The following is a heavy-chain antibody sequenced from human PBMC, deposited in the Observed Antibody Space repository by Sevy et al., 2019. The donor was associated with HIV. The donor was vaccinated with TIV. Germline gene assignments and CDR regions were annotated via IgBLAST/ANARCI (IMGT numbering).Heavy chain of an antibody. CDR1: GFTFSSYG. J-gene: IGHJ4*02. CDR2: IWYDGSNK. D-gene: IGHD5-18*01. V-gene: IGHV3-33*01. CDR3: ARWGQQRGYGYGDNFDY. Sequence: GGSLRLSCAASGFTFSSYGMHWVRQAPGKGLEWVAVIWYDGSNKYYADSVKGGFTISRDNSKNTLYLQMNSLRAEDTAVYYCARWGQQRGYGYGDNFDYWGQGTLVTVSS.